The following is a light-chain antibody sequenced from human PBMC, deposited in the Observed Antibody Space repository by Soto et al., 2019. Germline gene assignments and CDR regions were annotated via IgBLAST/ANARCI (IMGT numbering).Light chain of an antibody. CDR2: KTS. Sequence: DIHMTQSPSTLSASVGDRVTITCRASQSLTRWLAWYQQKPGKAPNLLIYKTSSLESGVPSRFSGSGSGTEFTLTTSSLQPDDFATYYCQHWTDYSWTFGQGTKVEVK. V-gene: IGKV1-5*03. CDR3: QHWTDYSWT. J-gene: IGKJ1*01. CDR1: QSLTRW.